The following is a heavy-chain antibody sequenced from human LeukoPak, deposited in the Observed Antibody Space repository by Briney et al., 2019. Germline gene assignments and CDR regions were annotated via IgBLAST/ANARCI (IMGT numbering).Heavy chain of an antibody. CDR1: GESIRSSSHY. CDR2: IYYSGTP. V-gene: IGHV4-39*02. J-gene: IGHJ4*02. CDR3: AKTTQQLFDF. Sequence: SETLSLTCTVSGESIRSSSHYWGWIRQPPGKGLEWVANIYYSGTPYYNPSLKSRVTISVDTSKNHFPLKLMSVTATDAAVYFCAKTTQQLFDFWGQGTLVTVTS. D-gene: IGHD6-13*01.